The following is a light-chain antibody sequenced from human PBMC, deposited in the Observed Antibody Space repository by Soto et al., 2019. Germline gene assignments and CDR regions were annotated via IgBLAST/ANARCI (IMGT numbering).Light chain of an antibody. CDR1: SSNVGSYNL. J-gene: IGLJ2*01. Sequence: QSALTKPASVSGSPGQSITISCIRTSSNVGSYNLVSWYQHPPGKAPKLIIYEASERPSGVSNRFSGAQSGHTASLTISGLQAEDEADYYCSSYAGGVVFGGGTKLTVL. V-gene: IGLV2-23*01. CDR3: SSYAGGVV. CDR2: EAS.